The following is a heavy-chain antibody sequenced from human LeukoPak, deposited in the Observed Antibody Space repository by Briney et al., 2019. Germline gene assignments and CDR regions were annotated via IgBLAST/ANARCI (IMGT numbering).Heavy chain of an antibody. D-gene: IGHD1-26*01. Sequence: SETLSLTCSVSGGSIRSSSYYWGWIRQPPGKGLEWIGTIHYTGNTYYTPSLKSRVTVSVDTSNNQFSLKVSSVTAADTAVYYCARHPSGSSFDYWGQGTLVAVSS. CDR2: IHYTGNT. V-gene: IGHV4-39*01. J-gene: IGHJ4*02. CDR1: GGSIRSSSYY. CDR3: ARHPSGSSFDY.